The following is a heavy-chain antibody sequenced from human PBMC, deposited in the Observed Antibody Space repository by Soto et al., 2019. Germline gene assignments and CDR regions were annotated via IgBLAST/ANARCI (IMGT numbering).Heavy chain of an antibody. V-gene: IGHV1-18*01. CDR3: ARVRWGRIAARGSADYYYYMDV. CDR1: GYTFTSYG. Sequence: QVRLVQSGAEVKKPGASVKVSCKASGYTFTSYGISWVRQAPGQGLEWMGWISAYNGNTNDAQKLQGRVTMTKDTPTSTAYMELRSLRADDTAVYYCARVRWGRIAARGSADYYYYMDVWGKGTTVTVSS. J-gene: IGHJ6*03. D-gene: IGHD6-6*01. CDR2: ISAYNGNT.